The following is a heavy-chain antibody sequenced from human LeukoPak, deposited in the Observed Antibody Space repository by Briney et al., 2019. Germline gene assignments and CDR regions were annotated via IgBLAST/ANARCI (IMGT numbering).Heavy chain of an antibody. CDR2: IYASGST. D-gene: IGHD2-8*01. CDR3: ARDIRSHNGPGGYYYYYYMDV. J-gene: IGHJ6*03. V-gene: IGHV4-4*07. CDR1: GDSMSDSY. Sequence: SETLSLTCTVSGDSMSDSYWSWIRQPAGKGLEWTGRIYASGSTNYNPSLKSRVTLSVDTSSNQFSLTLSSVTAADTAVYHCARDIRSHNGPGGYYYYYYMDVWGKGTTVTVSS.